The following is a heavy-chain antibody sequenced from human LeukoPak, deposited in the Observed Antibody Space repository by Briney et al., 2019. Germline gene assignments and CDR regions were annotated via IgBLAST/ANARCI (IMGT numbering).Heavy chain of an antibody. Sequence: GASVKVSCKASGYTFTSYYMHWVRQAPGQGLEWMGIINPSGGSTSYAQKFQGRVTMTRDTSTSTVYMELSSLRSEDTAVYYCARVGYDSSGYSNRFDPWGQGTLVTVSS. CDR1: GYTFTSYY. V-gene: IGHV1-46*01. J-gene: IGHJ5*02. CDR3: ARVGYDSSGYSNRFDP. CDR2: INPSGGST. D-gene: IGHD3-22*01.